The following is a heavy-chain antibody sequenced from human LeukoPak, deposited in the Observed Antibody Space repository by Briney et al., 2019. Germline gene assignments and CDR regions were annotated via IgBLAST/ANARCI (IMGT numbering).Heavy chain of an antibody. CDR1: GGSISSYY. V-gene: IGHV4-4*07. CDR3: ARHSLAVDWFDP. CDR2: IYTSGST. Sequence: SETLSLTCTVSGGSISSYYWSWIRQPAGKGLEWIGRIYTSGSTNYNPSLKSRVTMSVDTSKNQFSLKLGSVTAADTAVYYCARHSLAVDWFDPWGQGTLVTVSS. J-gene: IGHJ5*02.